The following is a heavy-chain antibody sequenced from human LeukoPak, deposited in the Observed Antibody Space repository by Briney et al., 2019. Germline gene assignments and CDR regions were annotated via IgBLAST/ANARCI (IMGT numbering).Heavy chain of an antibody. D-gene: IGHD6-13*01. J-gene: IGHJ5*02. CDR3: ARGHGSSWYGGWFDP. Sequence: GASVKVSCKASGGTFSSYAISWVRQAPGQRLEWIGGIIPIFGTANYAQKFQGRVTITAGESTSTAYMELSSLRSEDTAVYYCARGHGSSWYGGWFDPWGQGTLVTVSS. V-gene: IGHV1-69*13. CDR2: IIPIFGTA. CDR1: GGTFSSYA.